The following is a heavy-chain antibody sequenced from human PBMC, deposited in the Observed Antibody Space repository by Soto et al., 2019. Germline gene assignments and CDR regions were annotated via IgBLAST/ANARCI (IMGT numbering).Heavy chain of an antibody. J-gene: IGHJ6*03. V-gene: IGHV3-48*01. CDR2: ISSSSSTI. D-gene: IGHD3-10*01. Sequence: GGSLRLSCAASGFTFSSYSMNWVRQAPGKGLEWVSYISSSSSTIYYADSVKGRFTISRDNAKNSLYLQMNSLRAEDTAVYYCARDTGFGELYYYYYMDVWGKGTTVTVSS. CDR3: ARDTGFGELYYYYYMDV. CDR1: GFTFSSYS.